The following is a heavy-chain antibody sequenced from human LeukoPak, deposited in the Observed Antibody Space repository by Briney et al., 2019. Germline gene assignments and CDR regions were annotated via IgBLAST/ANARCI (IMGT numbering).Heavy chain of an antibody. CDR1: RSTFSNYA. J-gene: IGHJ4*02. Sequence: PGGSLRLSCAASRSTFSNYAMNWVRQAPGKGLEWVAFIRYDGSNKYNADSAKGRFTISRDSSKKTLYLQMNSLSTEDTAVYYCAKDYGSGSYFDYWGQGSLVTVSS. V-gene: IGHV3-30*02. CDR3: AKDYGSGSYFDY. CDR2: IRYDGSNK. D-gene: IGHD3-10*01.